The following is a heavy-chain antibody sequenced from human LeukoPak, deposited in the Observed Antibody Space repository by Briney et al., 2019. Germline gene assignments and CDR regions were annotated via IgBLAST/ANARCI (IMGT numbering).Heavy chain of an antibody. CDR1: GFTFSGSA. Sequence: PGGSLRLSCAASGFTFSGSAMHWVRQASGKGLEWVGRTRSKANSYATAYAASVKGRFTISRDDSKNTAYLQMNSLKTEDTAVYYCTTTTDHDYWGQGTLVTVSS. D-gene: IGHD2/OR15-2a*01. V-gene: IGHV3-73*01. J-gene: IGHJ4*02. CDR2: TRSKANSYAT. CDR3: TTTTDHDY.